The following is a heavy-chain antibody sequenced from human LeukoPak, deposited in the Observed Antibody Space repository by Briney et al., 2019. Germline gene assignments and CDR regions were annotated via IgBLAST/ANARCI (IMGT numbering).Heavy chain of an antibody. CDR1: GGTFSSYL. CDR3: ASSYSGYDYDLNAFDI. D-gene: IGHD5-12*01. V-gene: IGHV1-18*01. CDR2: ISAYNGNT. Sequence: ASVKVSCKASGGTFSSYLISWVRQAPGQGLEWMGWISAYNGNTNYAQKLQGRVTMTTDTSTSTAYMELRSLRSDDTAVYYCASSYSGYDYDLNAFDIWGQGTMVTVSS. J-gene: IGHJ3*02.